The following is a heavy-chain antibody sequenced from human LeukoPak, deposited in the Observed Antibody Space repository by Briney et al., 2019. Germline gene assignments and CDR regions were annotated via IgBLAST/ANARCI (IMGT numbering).Heavy chain of an antibody. V-gene: IGHV1-8*02. CDR3: ARGLYCSSTSCYVGYYYMDV. J-gene: IGHJ6*03. CDR1: GYTFTSYD. CDR2: MNPNSGNT. Sequence: VASVKVSCKASGYTFTSYDINWVRQATGQGLEWMGWMNPNSGNTGYAQKFQGRVTMTRNTSISTAYMELSSLRSEDTAVYYCARGLYCSSTSCYVGYYYMDVWGKGTTVTISS. D-gene: IGHD2-2*01.